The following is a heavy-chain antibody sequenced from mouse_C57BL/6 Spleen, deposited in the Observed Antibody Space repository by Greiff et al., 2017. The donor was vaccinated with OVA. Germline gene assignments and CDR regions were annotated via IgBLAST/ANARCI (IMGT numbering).Heavy chain of an antibody. D-gene: IGHD1-1*01. V-gene: IGHV1-63*01. CDR2: IYPGGGYT. Sequence: QVQLKESGAELVRPGTSVKMSCKASGYTFTNYWIGWAKQRPGHGLEWIGDIYPGGGYTNYNEKFKGKATLTADKSSRTAYMQFSSLTSEDSAIYYCARGYGSSLYWYFDVWGTGTTVTVSS. CDR1: GYTFTNYW. J-gene: IGHJ1*03. CDR3: ARGYGSSLYWYFDV.